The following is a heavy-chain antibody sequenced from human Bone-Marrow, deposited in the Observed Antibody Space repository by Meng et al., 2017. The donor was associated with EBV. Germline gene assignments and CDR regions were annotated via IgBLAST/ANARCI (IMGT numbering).Heavy chain of an antibody. D-gene: IGHD2-15*01. Sequence: QGQLQQWGAGLLKPSETLSLTCAVYGGSFRGYYWSWIRQPPGKGLEWIGEINHSGSTNYNPSLKSRVTISVDTSKNQFSLKLSSVTAADTAVYYCARGCSGGSCSPFDYWGQGTLVTVSS. CDR2: INHSGST. CDR3: ARGCSGGSCSPFDY. V-gene: IGHV4-34*01. CDR1: GGSFRGYY. J-gene: IGHJ4*02.